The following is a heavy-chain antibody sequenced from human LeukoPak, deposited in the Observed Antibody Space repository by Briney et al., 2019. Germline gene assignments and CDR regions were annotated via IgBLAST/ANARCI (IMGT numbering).Heavy chain of an antibody. J-gene: IGHJ4*02. CDR1: GGSISTYY. Sequence: SETLSLTCTVSGGSISTYYWSWIRQPPGMGLEWLGYIYYGGSTNYNPSLKSRVTISLDTSNNQFSLNLSAATAADTAIYYCARETRGYGSGSYDGFDYWGQGTLVTVSS. V-gene: IGHV4-59*01. CDR2: IYYGGST. D-gene: IGHD6-19*01. CDR3: ARETRGYGSGSYDGFDY.